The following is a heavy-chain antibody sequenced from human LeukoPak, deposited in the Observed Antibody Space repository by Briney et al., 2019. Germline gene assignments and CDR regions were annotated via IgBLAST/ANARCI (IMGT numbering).Heavy chain of an antibody. CDR3: ARVMGYSSSSGPWFAFDI. CDR1: GYTFTSYG. J-gene: IGHJ3*02. V-gene: IGHV1-18*01. D-gene: IGHD6-6*01. Sequence: ASVKVSCKASGYTFTSYGISWVRQAPGQGLEWMGWISAYNGNTNYAQKLQGRVTMTTDTSTSTAYMELRSLRSDDTAVYYCARVMGYSSSSGPWFAFDIWGQGTMVTVSS. CDR2: ISAYNGNT.